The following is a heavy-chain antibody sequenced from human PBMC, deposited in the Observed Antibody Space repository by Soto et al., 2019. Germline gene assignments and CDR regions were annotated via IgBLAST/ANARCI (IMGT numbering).Heavy chain of an antibody. CDR2: IDYSGST. J-gene: IGHJ6*02. CDR1: GGSISSYY. Sequence: QVQLQESGPGLVKPSETLSLTCTVSGGSISSYYWSWIRQPPGKGLEWIGYIDYSGSTNYNPSLKSRVTISVDTSKNQFSLKLSSVTAADTAVYYCARSDTAMDPYYYYYGMDVWGQGTTVTVSS. D-gene: IGHD5-18*01. V-gene: IGHV4-59*08. CDR3: ARSDTAMDPYYYYYGMDV.